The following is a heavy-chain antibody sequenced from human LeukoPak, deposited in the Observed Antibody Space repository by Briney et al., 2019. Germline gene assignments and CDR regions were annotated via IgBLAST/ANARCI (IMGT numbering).Heavy chain of an antibody. CDR2: ISSSNGYI. CDR3: ARDDYGSGSYYYH. CDR1: GFTFSSYS. Sequence: GGTLRLSCAASGFTFSSYSMNWVRQAPGKGLEWVSFISSSNGYIYYADSVKGRFTTSRDNAKNSLYLQMNSLRAEDTAVYYCARDDYGSGSYYYHWGQGTLITVSS. V-gene: IGHV3-21*01. D-gene: IGHD3-10*01. J-gene: IGHJ5*02.